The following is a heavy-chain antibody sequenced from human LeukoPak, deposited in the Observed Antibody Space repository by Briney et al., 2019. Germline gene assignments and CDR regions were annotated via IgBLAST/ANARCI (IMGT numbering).Heavy chain of an antibody. CDR3: AKDSRGRWEPIPAEDY. Sequence: ASVKVSCKASGYTFTSYYMHWVRQAPGQGLEWMGIINPSGGSTSYAQKFQGRVTMTRDTSTSTVYMELSSLRSEDTAVYYCAKDSRGRWEPIPAEDYWGQGTLVTVSS. V-gene: IGHV1-46*01. CDR1: GYTFTSYY. CDR2: INPSGGST. J-gene: IGHJ4*02. D-gene: IGHD1-26*01.